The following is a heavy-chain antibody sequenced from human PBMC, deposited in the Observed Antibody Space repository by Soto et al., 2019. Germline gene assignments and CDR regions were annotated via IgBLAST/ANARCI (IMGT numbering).Heavy chain of an antibody. D-gene: IGHD3-22*01. CDR2: ISSNGGST. V-gene: IGHV3-64D*06. J-gene: IGHJ3*02. Sequence: GGSLRLSCLASRFTFSTYAMHWVRQAPGKGLEYVSTISSNGGSTYYADSVKGRFTISRDNSKNTLYLQMSSLRADDTAVYYCVKYYFDSSGYYGLNAFDIWGQGTMVTV. CDR1: RFTFSTYA. CDR3: VKYYFDSSGYYGLNAFDI.